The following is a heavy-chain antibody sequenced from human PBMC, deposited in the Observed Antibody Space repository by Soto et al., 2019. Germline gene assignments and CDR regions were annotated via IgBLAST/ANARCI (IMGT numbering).Heavy chain of an antibody. CDR2: ITYSGST. D-gene: IGHD4-17*01. J-gene: IGHJ4*02. Sequence: SETLSLTCTVSGGSISSYYWIWIRQPPGKGLEWIGYITYSGSTNYNPSLKSRPTISVDTSTNQFSLKLRSVTAAGTAAYYCARASPYSDYAFDYWGQGTLVTVSS. CDR3: ARASPYSDYAFDY. CDR1: GGSISSYY. V-gene: IGHV4-59*01.